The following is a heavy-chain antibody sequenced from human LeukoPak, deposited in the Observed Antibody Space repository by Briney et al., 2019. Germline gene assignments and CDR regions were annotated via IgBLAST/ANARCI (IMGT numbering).Heavy chain of an antibody. CDR2: INPNSGGT. CDR3: ARQPSDYYDSSGYFDY. J-gene: IGHJ4*02. Sequence: GASVKVSCKASGYTFTGYYMHWVRQAPGQGLEWMGWINPNSGGTNYAQKFQGRVTMTRDTSISTAYMELSRLGSDDTAVYYCARQPSDYYDSSGYFDYWGQGTLVTVSS. V-gene: IGHV1-2*02. D-gene: IGHD3-22*01. CDR1: GYTFTGYY.